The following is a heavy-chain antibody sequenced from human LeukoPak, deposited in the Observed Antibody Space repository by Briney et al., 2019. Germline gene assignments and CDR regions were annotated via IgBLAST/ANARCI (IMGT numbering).Heavy chain of an antibody. Sequence: SETLSLTCSVSGGTISTSLYYWGWIRQPPGKGLEWIGSLYYSGRTYYNPSLKSRVTISIDTSKNQFSLRLTSVTAADTAVYYCARRYCSGADCYGGDSYYYMDVWGKGTTVTISS. D-gene: IGHD2-2*01. V-gene: IGHV4-39*01. CDR3: ARRYCSGADCYGGDSYYYMDV. CDR2: LYYSGRT. J-gene: IGHJ6*03. CDR1: GGTISTSLYY.